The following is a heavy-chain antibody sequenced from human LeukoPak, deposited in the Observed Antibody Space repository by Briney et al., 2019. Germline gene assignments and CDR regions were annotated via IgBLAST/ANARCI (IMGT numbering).Heavy chain of an antibody. CDR1: GGTFSSYA. V-gene: IGHV1-69*06. Sequence: SVKVSCKASGGTFSSYAISWVRQAPGQGLEWMGGIIPIFGTANYAQKFQGRVTITADKSTSTAYMELSSLRSEDTAVYYCARYWYSSGWQAGFDYWAREPWSPSPQ. CDR3: ARYWYSSGWQAGFDY. J-gene: IGHJ4*02. CDR2: IIPIFGTA. D-gene: IGHD6-19*01.